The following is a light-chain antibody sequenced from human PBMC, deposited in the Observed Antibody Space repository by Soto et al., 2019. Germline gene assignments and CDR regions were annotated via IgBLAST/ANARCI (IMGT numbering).Light chain of an antibody. CDR3: CSYAGSSTPYVA. V-gene: IGLV2-23*02. CDR1: SSDVGSYNL. J-gene: IGLJ2*01. CDR2: EVS. Sequence: QSVLTQPASVSGSPGQSITISCTGTSSDVGSYNLVSWYQQHPGKAPKLMIYEVSKRPSGVSNRFSGSKSGNTASLTISGLQAEDEADYYCCSYAGSSTPYVAFGGGTKLT.